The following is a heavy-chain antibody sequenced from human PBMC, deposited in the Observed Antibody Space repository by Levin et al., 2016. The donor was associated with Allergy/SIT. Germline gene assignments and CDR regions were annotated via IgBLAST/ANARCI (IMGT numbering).Heavy chain of an antibody. CDR2: IWYDGSNK. CDR1: GFTFSSYG. J-gene: IGHJ4*02. V-gene: IGHV3-30*02. Sequence: GESLKISCAASGFTFSSYGMHWVRQAPGKGLEWVAVIWYDGSNKYYADSVKGRFTISRDNSKNTLSLQMDSLTAEDTAIYFCAKERLVGGNPPAHWGQGTLVTVSS. D-gene: IGHD1-26*01. CDR3: AKERLVGGNPPAH.